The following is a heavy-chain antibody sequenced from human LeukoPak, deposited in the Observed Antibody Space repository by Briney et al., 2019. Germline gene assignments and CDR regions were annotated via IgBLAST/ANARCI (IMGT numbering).Heavy chain of an antibody. CDR3: VRVSESGSYFY. Sequence: GGSLRLSCAASGFTFDDYGMSWVRQAPGKGLEWVSGINWNGGSTGYADSIKGRFTISRDNAKNSLYLQMNTLRAEDTAVYYCVRVSESGSYFYWGQGSLVTVSS. CDR2: INWNGGST. J-gene: IGHJ4*02. D-gene: IGHD1-26*01. CDR1: GFTFDDYG. V-gene: IGHV3-20*04.